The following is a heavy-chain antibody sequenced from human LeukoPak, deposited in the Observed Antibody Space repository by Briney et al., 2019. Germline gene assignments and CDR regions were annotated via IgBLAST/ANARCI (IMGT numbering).Heavy chain of an antibody. V-gene: IGHV4-59*01. CDR3: ARGPTYYDFWSGYYMFYYYMDV. J-gene: IGHJ6*03. CDR2: IYYSGST. D-gene: IGHD3-3*01. CDR1: GGSISSFY. Sequence: SETLSLTCTVSGGSISSFYWTWIRQPPGKGLEWIGYIYYSGSTNYNPSLKSRVTISVDTSKNQFSLKLNSVTAADTAVYYCARGPTYYDFWSGYYMFYYYMDVWGKGTTVTVSS.